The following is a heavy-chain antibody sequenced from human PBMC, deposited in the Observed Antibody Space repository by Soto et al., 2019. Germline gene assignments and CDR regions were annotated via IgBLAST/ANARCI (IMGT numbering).Heavy chain of an antibody. CDR1: GFRFSHYA. D-gene: IGHD3-10*01. V-gene: IGHV3-30*04. J-gene: IGHJ5*02. CDR3: VSPHSESSNAFDL. CDR2: ISYDGENQ. Sequence: GGSLRLSCAASGFRFSHYAMHWVRQPPGKGLEWVALISYDGENQYFTDSVRGRFTISRDNSKTAVHLEMNNLRLDDTATYYCVSPHSESSNAFDLWGQGTLVTVSS.